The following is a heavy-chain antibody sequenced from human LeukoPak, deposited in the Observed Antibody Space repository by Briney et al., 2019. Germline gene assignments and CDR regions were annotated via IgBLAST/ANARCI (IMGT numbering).Heavy chain of an antibody. V-gene: IGHV3-48*01. Sequence: GGSLRLSCAASGFTFSDYSMNWVRQAPGKGLEWVSFISSSSSTIYYADSVRGRFTISRDNAQNSVYLQMNSLRAEDTAVYYCARETRRGTNFDYWGQGTQVTVSS. CDR2: ISSSSSTI. J-gene: IGHJ4*02. CDR3: ARETRRGTNFDY. CDR1: GFTFSDYS.